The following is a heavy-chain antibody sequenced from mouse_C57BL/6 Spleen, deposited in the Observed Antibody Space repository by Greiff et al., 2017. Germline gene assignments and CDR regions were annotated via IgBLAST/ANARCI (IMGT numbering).Heavy chain of an antibody. CDR2: ISNGGGST. CDR1: GFTFSDYY. CDR3: ARHSNDVAY. Sequence: EVQVVESGGGLVQPGGSLKLSCAASGFTFSDYYMYWVRQTPEKRLEWVAYISNGGGSTYYPDTVKGRFTISRDNAKNTLYLQMSRLKSEDKDMYYCARHSNDVAYWGQGTLVTVSA. J-gene: IGHJ3*01. V-gene: IGHV5-12*01. D-gene: IGHD2-5*01.